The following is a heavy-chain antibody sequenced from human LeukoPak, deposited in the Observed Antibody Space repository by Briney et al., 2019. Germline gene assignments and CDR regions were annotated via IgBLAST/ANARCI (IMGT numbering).Heavy chain of an antibody. CDR3: ARHLAGYDSD. J-gene: IGHJ4*02. D-gene: IGHD3-9*01. CDR2: IYYSGST. V-gene: IGHV4-59*08. Sequence: SETLPLTCTVSGGSISSYYWSWIRQPPGKGLEWIGYIYYSGSTNYNPSLKSRVTISVDTSKNQFSLKLSSVTAADTAVYYCARHLAGYDSDWGQGTLVTVSS. CDR1: GGSISSYY.